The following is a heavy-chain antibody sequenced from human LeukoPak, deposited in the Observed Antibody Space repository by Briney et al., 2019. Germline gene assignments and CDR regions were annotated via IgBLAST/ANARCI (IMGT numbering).Heavy chain of an antibody. CDR2: IIPIFGTA. D-gene: IGHD5-18*01. V-gene: IGHV1-69*06. Sequence: SVKVSCKASGGTLSSYAISWVRQAPGQGLEWMGGIIPIFGTANYAQKFQGRVTITADKSTSTAYMELSSLRSEDTAVYYCARVEGDTAMVYWGQGTLVTVSS. CDR3: ARVEGDTAMVY. CDR1: GGTLSSYA. J-gene: IGHJ4*02.